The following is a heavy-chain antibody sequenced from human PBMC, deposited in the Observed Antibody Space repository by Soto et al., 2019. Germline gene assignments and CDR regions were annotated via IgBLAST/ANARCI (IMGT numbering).Heavy chain of an antibody. V-gene: IGHV3-30-3*01. J-gene: IGHJ6*02. D-gene: IGHD3-10*01. CDR2: ISYDGSNK. CDR1: GFTFSSYA. Sequence: GGSLRLSCAASGFTFSSYAMHWVRQAPGKGLEWVAVISYDGSNKYYADSVKGRFTISRDNSKNTLYLQMNSLRAEDTAVYYCARVRVRGTSNYYYYGMDVWGQGTTVTVSS. CDR3: ARVRVRGTSNYYYYGMDV.